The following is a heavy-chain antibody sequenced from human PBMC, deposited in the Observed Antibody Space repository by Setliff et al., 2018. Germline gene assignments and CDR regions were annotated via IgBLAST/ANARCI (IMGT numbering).Heavy chain of an antibody. CDR2: VSFSGST. CDR1: GGSINTNYYY. V-gene: IGHV4-39*07. CDR3: ARDGGFRSGTWSLDR. Sequence: SETLSLTCIVSGGSINTNYYYWGWVRQPPGKGLEWIGTVSFSGSTYFNPSLKSRATILRDTSTNQFSLKLTSVTATDTAMYYCARDGGFRSGTWSLDRWGQGTLVTVSS. D-gene: IGHD3-16*02. J-gene: IGHJ4*02.